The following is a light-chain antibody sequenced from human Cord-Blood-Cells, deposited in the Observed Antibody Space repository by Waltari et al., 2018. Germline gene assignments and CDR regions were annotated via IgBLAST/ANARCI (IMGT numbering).Light chain of an antibody. CDR2: DVS. CDR3: SSYTSSSTLV. J-gene: IGLJ3*02. Sequence: QSALTQPASVSGSPGQSITISCTGTSSDVGGYNHVSWYQLHPGKAPKLMIYDVSNRPSGVSTRFSGSKSGNTASLTISGLQAEDEADYYCSSYTSSSTLVFGGGTKLAVL. V-gene: IGLV2-14*01. CDR1: SSDVGGYNH.